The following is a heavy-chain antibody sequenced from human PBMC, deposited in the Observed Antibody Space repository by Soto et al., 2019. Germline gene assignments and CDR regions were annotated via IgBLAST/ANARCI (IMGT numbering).Heavy chain of an antibody. CDR1: GFLFSSNW. J-gene: IGHJ4*02. D-gene: IGHD5-12*01. V-gene: IGHV3-74*01. CDR2: ISGDLSST. Sequence: LRLSCAASGFLFSSNWMHWVRQAPGKGLVWVSRISGDLSSTDYADSVKGRFTISRDNANNSLYLQMDSLRAEDTAVYYCVRESRTDEDGYDARGYYFDYWGQGTLVTVSS. CDR3: VRESRTDEDGYDARGYYFDY.